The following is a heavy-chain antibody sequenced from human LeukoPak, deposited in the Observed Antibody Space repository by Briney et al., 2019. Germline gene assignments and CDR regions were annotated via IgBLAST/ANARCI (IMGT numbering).Heavy chain of an antibody. V-gene: IGHV1-2*02. CDR3: ATPGGDSSGYSYDY. Sequence: ASVMVSCKASGYTFNGYYIHWVRQAPGQGLEWMGWINPNNGGTNYAQKFQGRVTMTRDTSISTAYMELSTLRFDDTAVYYCATPGGDSSGYSYDYWGQGTLVTVSS. J-gene: IGHJ4*02. CDR1: GYTFNGYY. CDR2: INPNNGGT. D-gene: IGHD3-22*01.